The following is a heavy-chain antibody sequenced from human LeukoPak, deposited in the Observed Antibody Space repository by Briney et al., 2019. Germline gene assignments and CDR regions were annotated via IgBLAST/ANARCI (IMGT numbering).Heavy chain of an antibody. J-gene: IGHJ3*02. Sequence: PSETLSLTRAVYGGSFSGYYWSWIRQPPGKGLEWIGEINHSGSTNYNPSLKSRVTISVDTSKNQFSLKLSSVTAADTAVYYCARVFRGYSYGYLGAFDIWGPGTMVTVSS. CDR3: ARVFRGYSYGYLGAFDI. D-gene: IGHD5-18*01. V-gene: IGHV4-34*01. CDR2: INHSGST. CDR1: GGSFSGYY.